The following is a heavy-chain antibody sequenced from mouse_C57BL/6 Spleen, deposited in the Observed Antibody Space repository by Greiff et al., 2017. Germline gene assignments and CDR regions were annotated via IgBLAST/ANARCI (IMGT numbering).Heavy chain of an antibody. V-gene: IGHV14-4*01. Sequence: EVQVVESGAELVRPGASVKLSCTASGFNIKDDYMHWVKQRPEQGLEWIGWIDPENGDTEYASKFQGKATITADTSSNTAYLQLSSLTSEDTAVYYCTTDGYDGERYFDVWGTGTTVTVSS. CDR1: GFNIKDDY. D-gene: IGHD2-2*01. CDR3: TTDGYDGERYFDV. J-gene: IGHJ1*03. CDR2: IDPENGDT.